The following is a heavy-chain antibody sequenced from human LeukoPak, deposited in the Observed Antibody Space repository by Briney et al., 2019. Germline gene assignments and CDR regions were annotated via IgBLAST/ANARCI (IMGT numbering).Heavy chain of an antibody. J-gene: IGHJ5*02. CDR2: ISYTGST. D-gene: IGHD3-10*01. CDR1: GGSISPYF. Sequence: SETLSLTCTVSGGSISPYFWSWMRQTPGKVLEWIGYISYTGSTNYNPALKSRVTISVDTSKNQFSLQLTSVTAADTAVYYCARDDYRGVTNFDPWGQGTLVTVSS. CDR3: ARDDYRGVTNFDP. V-gene: IGHV4-59*01.